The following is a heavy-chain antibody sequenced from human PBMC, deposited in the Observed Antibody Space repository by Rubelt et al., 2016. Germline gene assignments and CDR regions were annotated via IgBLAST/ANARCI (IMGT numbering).Heavy chain of an antibody. CDR1: GFTFSSHA. CDR2: ISSDGSNK. D-gene: IGHD2-21*02. V-gene: IGHV3-30*04. Sequence: VRGVESGGGVVRPGGSLRLSCAASGFTFSSHAMHWVRQAPGKGLEWVAVISSDGSNKYYADSVKGRFTISRDNAKNSLYLQMNSLRAEDTAVYYCARSTYCGGDCYYYFDYWGQGTLVTVSS. J-gene: IGHJ4*02. CDR3: ARSTYCGGDCYYYFDY.